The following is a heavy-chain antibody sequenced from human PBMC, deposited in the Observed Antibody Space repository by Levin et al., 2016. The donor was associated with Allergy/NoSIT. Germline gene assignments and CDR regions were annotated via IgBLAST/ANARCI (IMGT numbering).Heavy chain of an antibody. D-gene: IGHD6-19*01. V-gene: IGHV3-11*01. Sequence: VRQMPGKGLEWVSYISSSGSTIYYADSVKGRFTISRDNAKNSLYLQMNSLRAEDTAVYYCARENSSGQRAGYWGQGTLVTVSS. J-gene: IGHJ4*02. CDR3: ARENSSGQRAGY. CDR2: ISSSGSTI.